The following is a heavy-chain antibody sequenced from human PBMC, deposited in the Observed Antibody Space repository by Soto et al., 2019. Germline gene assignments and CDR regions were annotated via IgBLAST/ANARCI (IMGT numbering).Heavy chain of an antibody. V-gene: IGHV5-10-1*01. Sequence: KVSCKASGYTFTNSGISWVRQVPGKGLEWMGRIDPSDSYTNYSPSFQGHVTISADKSISTAYLQWSSLKASDTAMYYCASSPRGYCSSTSCRELGNYYGMDVWGQGTTVTVSS. J-gene: IGHJ6*02. CDR2: IDPSDSYT. D-gene: IGHD2-2*01. CDR1: GYTFTNSG. CDR3: ASSPRGYCSSTSCRELGNYYGMDV.